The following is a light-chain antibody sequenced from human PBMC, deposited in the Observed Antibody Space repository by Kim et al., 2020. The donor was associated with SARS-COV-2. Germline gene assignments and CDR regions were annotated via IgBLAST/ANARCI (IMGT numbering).Light chain of an antibody. J-gene: IGKJ4*01. CDR2: DAS. Sequence: SLSPGERATRSCRASQSVSSYLAWYQQKPGQAPRLLIYDASNRATGITARFSGSGSGTDFTLTISSLEPEDFAVYYCQQRSNWLTFGGGTKVDIK. CDR1: QSVSSY. V-gene: IGKV3-11*01. CDR3: QQRSNWLT.